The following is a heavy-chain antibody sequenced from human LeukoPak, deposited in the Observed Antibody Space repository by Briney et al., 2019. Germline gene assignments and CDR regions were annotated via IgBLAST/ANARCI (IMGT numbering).Heavy chain of an antibody. Sequence: SETLSLTCTVSGYSTSSGYYWGWIRQPPGKGLEWIGSIYHCGSTYYNPSLKSRVTISVDTSKNQFSLKLSSVTAADAAVYYGARDPPAYYFGAGSYGTYDYWGQGTLVTVSS. V-gene: IGHV4-38-2*02. CDR2: IYHCGST. D-gene: IGHD3-10*01. J-gene: IGHJ4*02. CDR1: GYSTSSGYY. CDR3: ARDPPAYYFGAGSYGTYDY.